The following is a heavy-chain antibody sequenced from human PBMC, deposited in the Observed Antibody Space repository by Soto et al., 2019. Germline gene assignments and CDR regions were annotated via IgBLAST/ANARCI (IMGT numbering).Heavy chain of an antibody. D-gene: IGHD1-26*01. CDR1: GYTFTNYD. CDR3: ARILRHQLPTIDY. J-gene: IGHJ4*02. CDR2: MNPSNGNT. Sequence: ASVKVSCKASGYTFTNYDINWVRQATGQGLEWMGWMNPSNGNTGYAQKFQGRVTMTRDTYISTAYMEMSTLTSPDTAVYSCARILRHQLPTIDYWGQGALVTVSS. V-gene: IGHV1-8*01.